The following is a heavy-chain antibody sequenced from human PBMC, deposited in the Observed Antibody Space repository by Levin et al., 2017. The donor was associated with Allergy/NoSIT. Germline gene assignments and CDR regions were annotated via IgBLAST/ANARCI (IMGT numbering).Heavy chain of an antibody. Sequence: ASVKVSCKVSGYTLTELSMHWVRQAPGKGLEWMGGFDPEDGETIYAQKFQGRVTMTEDTSTDTAYMELSSLRSEDTAVYYCATGKLIAAAEFNWYFDLWGRGTLVTVSS. CDR1: GYTLTELS. J-gene: IGHJ2*01. CDR2: FDPEDGET. D-gene: IGHD6-13*01. V-gene: IGHV1-24*01. CDR3: ATGKLIAAAEFNWYFDL.